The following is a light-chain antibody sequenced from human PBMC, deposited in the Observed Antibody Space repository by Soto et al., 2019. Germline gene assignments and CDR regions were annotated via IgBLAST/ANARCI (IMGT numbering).Light chain of an antibody. V-gene: IGKV1-39*01. CDR2: AAS. J-gene: IGKJ5*01. Sequence: DIQMTQSPSPLSASVGDRVTVTCRASQSISRYLNWYQQKPGNAPKLLIYAASNLQSGVPSRFSGSGSGTEFTLTISNLQSEDFAVYYCQQYNTWPPITFGQGTRLEIQ. CDR3: QQYNTWPPIT. CDR1: QSISRY.